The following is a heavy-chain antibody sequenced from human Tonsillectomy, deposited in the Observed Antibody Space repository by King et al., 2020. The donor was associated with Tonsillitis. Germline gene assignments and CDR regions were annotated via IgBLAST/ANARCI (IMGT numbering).Heavy chain of an antibody. CDR3: ASVWAVVREYYYYNGMDF. D-gene: IGHD2-15*01. J-gene: IGHJ6*02. V-gene: IGHV1-69*01. CDR2: ISAVDGPA. Sequence: VREAAGRVLEWMGGISAVDGPAKYDQNLQGRVRSTADESTSTADMKVSRLRSDDTAVYYCASVWAVVREYYYYNGMDFWGQGTTVTVSS.